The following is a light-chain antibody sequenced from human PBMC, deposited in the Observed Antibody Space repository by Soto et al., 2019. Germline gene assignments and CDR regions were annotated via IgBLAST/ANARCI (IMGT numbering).Light chain of an antibody. CDR3: QQRSNWPVT. CDR2: DAS. CDR1: QSVGSN. J-gene: IGKJ5*01. Sequence: EIVLTQSPGTLSLSPGERVTLSCGASQSVGSNLGWYQQKPGQAPRLLLYDASTRATGIPARFSGSGSGTDFTLTISSLEPEDFAVYYCQQRSNWPVTFGQGTRLEIK. V-gene: IGKV3-11*01.